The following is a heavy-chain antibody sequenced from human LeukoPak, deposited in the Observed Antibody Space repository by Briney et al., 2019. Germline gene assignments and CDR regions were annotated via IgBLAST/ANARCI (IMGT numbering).Heavy chain of an antibody. CDR1: GGSVSSGSYY. Sequence: PSETLSLTCTVSGGSVSSGSYYWSWIRQPAGKGLEWIGRIYTSGSTNYNPSLKSRVTMSVDTSKNQISLKVNSVTAADTAVYYCARESYSSSYLFDFWGQGTLVTVSS. CDR2: IYTSGST. D-gene: IGHD6-6*01. CDR3: ARESYSSSYLFDF. J-gene: IGHJ4*02. V-gene: IGHV4-61*02.